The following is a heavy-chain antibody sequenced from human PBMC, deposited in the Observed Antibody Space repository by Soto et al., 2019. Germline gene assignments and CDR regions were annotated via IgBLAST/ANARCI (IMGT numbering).Heavy chain of an antibody. J-gene: IGHJ6*02. D-gene: IGHD1-26*01. CDR2: IYHSGST. CDR3: ARGLGRLRSSSGMDV. Sequence: SETLSLTCAVSGGSISSSNWWSWVRQPPGKGLEWIGEIYHSGSTNYNPSLKSRVTISVDKSKNQFSLKLSSVTAADTAVYYCARGLGRLRSSSGMDVWGQGTTVTVSS. CDR1: GGSISSSNW. V-gene: IGHV4-4*02.